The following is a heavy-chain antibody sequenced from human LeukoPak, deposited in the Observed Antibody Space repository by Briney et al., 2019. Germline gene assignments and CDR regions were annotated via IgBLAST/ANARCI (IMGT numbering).Heavy chain of an antibody. CDR2: ISSSSSYI. CDR3: ARSADRSGYFREITLYYFDY. Sequence: PGGSLRLSCAASGFTFSSYSMNWVRQAPGKGLEWVSSISSSSSYIYYADSVRGRFTISRDNAKKSLYLQTNSLRAEDTAVYYCARSADRSGYFREITLYYFDYWGQGTLVTVSS. V-gene: IGHV3-21*04. J-gene: IGHJ4*02. CDR1: GFTFSSYS. D-gene: IGHD3-22*01.